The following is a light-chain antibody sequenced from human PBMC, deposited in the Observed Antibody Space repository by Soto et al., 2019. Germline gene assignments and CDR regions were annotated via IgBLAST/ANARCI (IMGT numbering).Light chain of an antibody. CDR1: QTVSSSF. J-gene: IGKJ2*01. CDR3: HYYGISPPFI. Sequence: EIVLTQSPGILSVSPGERATLSCRASQTVSSSFLAWYQQRHGQAPRLLMYGTSRRAAGIPDRFSGSGSGTEFTLTIARLEPEDFAMYHCHYYGISPPFIFGQGTKLEIK. V-gene: IGKV3-20*01. CDR2: GTS.